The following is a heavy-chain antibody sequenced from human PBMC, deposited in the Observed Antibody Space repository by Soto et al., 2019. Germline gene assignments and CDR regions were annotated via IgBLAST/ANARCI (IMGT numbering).Heavy chain of an antibody. D-gene: IGHD5-18*01. CDR1: GFTFSSYA. V-gene: IGHV3-23*01. J-gene: IGHJ6*02. Sequence: EVQLLESGGGLVQPGGSLRLSCAASGFTFSSYAMSWVRQAPGKGLEWVSGISGRGISTYYADSVKGRFTISRDNSKNTLYLQTNSLRAEDTAVYYCAKERGYNYGYDAMDVWGQGTTVTVSS. CDR3: AKERGYNYGYDAMDV. CDR2: ISGRGIST.